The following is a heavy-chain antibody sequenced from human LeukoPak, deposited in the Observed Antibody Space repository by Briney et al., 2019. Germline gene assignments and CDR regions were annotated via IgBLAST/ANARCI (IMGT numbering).Heavy chain of an antibody. CDR3: AKMGLAVAGATHWFDP. D-gene: IGHD6-19*01. Sequence: GGSLRPSCAASGFTVSSNYMSWVRQAPGKGLEWVSTIYTGGSTYYADSVKDRFTISRDNSKNTLYLQMNSLRAEDTAVYYCAKMGLAVAGATHWFDPWGQGTLVTVSS. CDR2: IYTGGST. CDR1: GFTVSSNY. V-gene: IGHV3-53*01. J-gene: IGHJ5*02.